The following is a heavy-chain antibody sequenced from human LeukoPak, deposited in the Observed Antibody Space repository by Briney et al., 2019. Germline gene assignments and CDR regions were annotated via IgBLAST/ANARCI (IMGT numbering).Heavy chain of an antibody. V-gene: IGHV3-9*01. CDR2: ISWNSGSI. CDR3: AKDRNDILTGYSAFDY. CDR1: GFTFDDYA. J-gene: IGHJ4*02. Sequence: GGSLRLSCAASGFTFDDYAMHWVRQAPGKGLEWVSGISWNSGSIGYADSVKGRFTISRDNAKNSLYLQMNSLRAEDTALYYCAKDRNDILTGYSAFDYWGQGTLVTVSS. D-gene: IGHD3-9*01.